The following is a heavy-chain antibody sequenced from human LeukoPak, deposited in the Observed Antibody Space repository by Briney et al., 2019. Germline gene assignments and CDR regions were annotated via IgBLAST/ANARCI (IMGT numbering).Heavy chain of an antibody. Sequence: PSETLSLTCTVSGASLSSGSYSWGWIRQPQGKGLEWIGYIYYSGSTNYNPSLKSRVTISVDTSKNQFSLKLSSVTAADTAVYYCATRAYYTSGWFWGQGTLVTVSP. CDR3: ATRAYYTSGWF. V-gene: IGHV4-61*01. CDR2: IYYSGST. J-gene: IGHJ4*02. CDR1: GASLSSGSYS. D-gene: IGHD6-19*01.